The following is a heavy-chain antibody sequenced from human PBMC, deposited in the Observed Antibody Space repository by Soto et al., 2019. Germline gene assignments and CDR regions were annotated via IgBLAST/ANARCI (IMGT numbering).Heavy chain of an antibody. CDR3: ARNDYGSNSPAT. CDR1: GFTFSSYS. Sequence: EVQLVESGGGLVQPGGSLRLSCAASGFTFSSYSMNWVRQAPGKGLEWVSYISSSSSTTYYADSVKGRFTISRDNAKNSLYLQMNGLRDEDTAVYYCARNDYGSNSPATWGQGTLVTVSS. CDR2: ISSSSSTT. V-gene: IGHV3-48*02. D-gene: IGHD4-17*01. J-gene: IGHJ4*02.